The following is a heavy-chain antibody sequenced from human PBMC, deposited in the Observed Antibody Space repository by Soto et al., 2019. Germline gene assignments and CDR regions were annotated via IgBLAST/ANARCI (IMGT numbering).Heavy chain of an antibody. V-gene: IGHV4-59*01. CDR3: ARGVGSSPPRY. CDR1: GGSISVYY. Sequence: SETLSLTCTISGGSISVYYWSWIRQSPRQGLEWIGYVYDNGRPYYSPSLKSRVTIPADTSKNQISLKLTSATAADTAVYYCARGVGSSPPRYWGRGTLVTVSS. D-gene: IGHD3-9*01. CDR2: VYDNGRP. J-gene: IGHJ4*02.